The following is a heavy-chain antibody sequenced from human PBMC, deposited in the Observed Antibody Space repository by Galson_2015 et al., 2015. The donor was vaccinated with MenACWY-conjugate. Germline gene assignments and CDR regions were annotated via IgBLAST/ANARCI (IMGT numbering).Heavy chain of an antibody. CDR2: VDPENGEI. CDR1: GSRLSELF. Sequence: SVKVSCKVSGSRLSELFVHWVRQAPGEGLEWMGGVDPENGEIIYAQKFQGRVTMTEDTSTDTGYMELRRLRSEDTAVYYCASVRARYCMIVTCFGLDVWAQGDTVTVSS. D-gene: IGHD2-15*01. CDR3: ASVRARYCMIVTCFGLDV. V-gene: IGHV1-24*01. J-gene: IGHJ6*02.